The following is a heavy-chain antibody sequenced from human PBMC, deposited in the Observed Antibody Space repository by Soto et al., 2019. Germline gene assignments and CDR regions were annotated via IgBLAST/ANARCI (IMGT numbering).Heavy chain of an antibody. J-gene: IGHJ6*01. D-gene: IGHD2-2*01. CDR2: IWYDGSNK. V-gene: IGHV3-33*01. Sequence: QDKGLECVAVIWYDGSNKYYAGSVKGRFTISRDNSKNTLYLQMNSLRAEDTAVYYCASVCCASCPRKGYYRYGTDVRGKGTSVPVSS. CDR3: ASVCCASCPRKGYYRYGTDV.